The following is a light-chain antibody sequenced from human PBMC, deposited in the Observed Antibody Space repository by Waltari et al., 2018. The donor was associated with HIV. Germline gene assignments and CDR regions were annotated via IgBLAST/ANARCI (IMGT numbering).Light chain of an antibody. CDR3: VSYTEKDTFLL. J-gene: IGLJ2*01. CDR2: DVT. CDR1: SHDIGTSYF. Sequence: QSALTQPPSASGSPGQSVAISCPGSSHDIGTSYFFSWYQHHPGKAPKLLIYDVTRRPPGIPDRFSGTKSGYTASLTVSDLQVEDEADYYCVSYTEKDTFLLFGGGTKLAV. V-gene: IGLV2-8*01.